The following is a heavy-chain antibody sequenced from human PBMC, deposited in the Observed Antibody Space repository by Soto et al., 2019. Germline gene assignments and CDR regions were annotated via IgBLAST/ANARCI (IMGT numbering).Heavy chain of an antibody. CDR3: ARVKERWLQYFDY. J-gene: IGHJ4*02. CDR2: ISYDGSNK. CDR1: GFTFSSYA. Sequence: PGGSLRLSCAASGFTFSSYAMHWVRQAPGKGLEWVAVISYDGSNKYYADSVKGRFTISRDNSKNTLYLQMNSLRAEDTAVYYCARVKERWLQYFDYWGQGTLVTVSS. D-gene: IGHD5-12*01. V-gene: IGHV3-30-3*01.